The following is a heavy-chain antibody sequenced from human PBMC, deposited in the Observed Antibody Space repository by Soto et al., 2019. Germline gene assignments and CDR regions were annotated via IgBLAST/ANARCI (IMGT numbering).Heavy chain of an antibody. Sequence: SVKVSCKASGGTFSNYAINWVRQAPGQGLEWMGGISPLFGTPNYAQKFQGRVTFTAHKSTSTAYMELRSLRSDDTAVYYCARGWETVGTTTPFAYWCQGTLVTVSS. CDR1: GGTFSNYA. D-gene: IGHD1-26*01. J-gene: IGHJ4*02. CDR3: ARGWETVGTTTPFAY. CDR2: ISPLFGTP. V-gene: IGHV1-69*06.